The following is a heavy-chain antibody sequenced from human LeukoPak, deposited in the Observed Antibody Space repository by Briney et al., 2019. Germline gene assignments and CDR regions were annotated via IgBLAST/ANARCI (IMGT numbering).Heavy chain of an antibody. D-gene: IGHD1-26*01. CDR1: GLTFSRYA. Sequence: PGGSLRLSCAASGLTFSRYAMSWVRQAPGKGLEWVSGLHSSGDETYYADSVKGRFSISRDNSKNTVSLQMNSLRAEDTAIYYCAKFVGVGAYTPLDSWGQGTPVTVSS. V-gene: IGHV3-23*05. J-gene: IGHJ5*01. CDR3: AKFVGVGAYTPLDS. CDR2: LHSSGDET.